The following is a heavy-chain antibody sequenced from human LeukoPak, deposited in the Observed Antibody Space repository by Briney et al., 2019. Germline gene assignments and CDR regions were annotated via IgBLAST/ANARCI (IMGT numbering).Heavy chain of an antibody. CDR1: GGAVTGSTYY. CDR2: MYYSGGT. J-gene: IGHJ4*02. V-gene: IGHV4-39*02. D-gene: IGHD3-22*01. CDR3: ARHYYDNTGYYYLDY. Sequence: SETLSLTCNVSGGAVTGSTYYWAWIRQPPGKGLEWIGSMYYSGGTFYTPSLKSRVTISVDTSKNRFSLKLTSVTAADTATYYCARHYYDNTGYYYLDYWGQGTLVTVSS.